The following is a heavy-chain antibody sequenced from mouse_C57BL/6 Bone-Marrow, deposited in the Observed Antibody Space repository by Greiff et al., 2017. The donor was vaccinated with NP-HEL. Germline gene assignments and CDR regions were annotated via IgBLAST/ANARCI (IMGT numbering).Heavy chain of an antibody. Sequence: EVKVVESGGGLVKPGGSLKLSCAASGFTFSDYGMHWVRQAPEKGLEWVAYISSGSSTIYYADTVKGRFTISRDNAKNTLFLQMTSLRSEDTAMYYCARPGSSGYAWFAYWGQGTLVTVSA. CDR3: ARPGSSGYAWFAY. CDR2: ISSGSSTI. J-gene: IGHJ3*01. D-gene: IGHD3-2*02. CDR1: GFTFSDYG. V-gene: IGHV5-17*01.